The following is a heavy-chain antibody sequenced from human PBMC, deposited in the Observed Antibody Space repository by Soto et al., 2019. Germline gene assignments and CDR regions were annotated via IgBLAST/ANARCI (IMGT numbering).Heavy chain of an antibody. D-gene: IGHD3-10*01. CDR2: ITDTSASI. CDR3: VRDRGNTPYDY. CDR1: GFSFNTYS. J-gene: IGHJ4*02. V-gene: IGHV3-48*02. Sequence: EVQLVESGGGLVQPGGSLRLSCVASGFSFNTYSMDWVRQAPGKGLEWVSYITDTSASIYYADSVKGRFIISRDNAKNSLYLQMNSLRDEDTAVYYCVRDRGNTPYDYWGQGTLVTVSA.